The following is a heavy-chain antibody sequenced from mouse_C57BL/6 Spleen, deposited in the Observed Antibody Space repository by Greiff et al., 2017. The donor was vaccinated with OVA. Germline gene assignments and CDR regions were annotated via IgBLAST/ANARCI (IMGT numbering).Heavy chain of an antibody. CDR3: ARHEERGYDGTTGYFDV. CDR2: FYPGSGSI. Sequence: QVHVKQSGAELVKPGASVKLSCKASGYTFTEYTIHWVKQRSGQGLEWIGWFYPGSGSIKYNEKFKDKATLTADKSSSTVYMELSRLTSEDSAVYFCARHEERGYDGTTGYFDVWGTGTTVTVSS. CDR1: GYTFTEYT. J-gene: IGHJ1*03. V-gene: IGHV1-62-2*01. D-gene: IGHD2-3*01.